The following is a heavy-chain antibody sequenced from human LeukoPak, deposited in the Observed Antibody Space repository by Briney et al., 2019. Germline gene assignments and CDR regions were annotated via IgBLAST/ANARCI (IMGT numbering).Heavy chain of an antibody. Sequence: RPSETLSLTCTVSGGSVSSGSYYWSWIRQPPGKGLEWIGYIYHSGSTNYNSSLKSRVTISVDTSTNQFSLKLSSVTAADTAVYFCASVRNSSGYYFSYWGQGTLVTVSS. J-gene: IGHJ4*02. V-gene: IGHV4-61*01. CDR3: ASVRNSSGYYFSY. D-gene: IGHD3-22*01. CDR1: GGSVSSGSYY. CDR2: IYHSGST.